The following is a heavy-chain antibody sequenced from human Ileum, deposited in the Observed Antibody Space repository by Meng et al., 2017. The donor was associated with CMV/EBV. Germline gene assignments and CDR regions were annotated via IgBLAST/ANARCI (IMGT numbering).Heavy chain of an antibody. CDR3: ARSHCGSTYCPWGY. V-gene: IGHV1-2*02. Sequence: GYTFTGYYIHWGRQAPGQGLEWMGWINPSSGDTSYAQKLQGGVTMTRNTSISTDYMELSSLRSDDTAVYYCARSHCGSTYCPWGYWGQGTLVTVSS. CDR2: INPSSGDT. CDR1: GYTFTGYY. D-gene: IGHD2-2*01. J-gene: IGHJ4*02.